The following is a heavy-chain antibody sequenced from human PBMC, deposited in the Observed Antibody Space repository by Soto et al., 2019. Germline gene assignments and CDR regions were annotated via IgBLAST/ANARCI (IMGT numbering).Heavy chain of an antibody. CDR1: GFTFSSHW. D-gene: IGHD6-13*01. CDR2: INSAGSST. CDR3: ARGYIGSWPNGLDI. Sequence: EEQLVESGGDLVQPGGSLRLSCAASGFTFSSHWIHWVRQVPGKGLVWVSRINSAGSSTGYGDSVKGRLTISRDNAKNTVFLQLNSRRAEDTAVYYCARGYIGSWPNGLDIWGQGTAVTVSS. J-gene: IGHJ3*02. V-gene: IGHV3-74*01.